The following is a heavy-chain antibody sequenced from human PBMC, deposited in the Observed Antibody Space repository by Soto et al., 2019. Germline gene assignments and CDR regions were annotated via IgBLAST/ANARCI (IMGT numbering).Heavy chain of an antibody. CDR3: VRRGITGTIEPDYYYYYMDV. J-gene: IGHJ6*03. CDR1: GFTFSSYA. V-gene: IGHV3-23*01. Sequence: GGSLRLSCAASGFTFSSYAMSWVRQAPGKGLEWVSAISGSGGSTYYADSVKGRFTISRDNSKNTLYLQMNSLRAEDTAVYYCVRRGITGTIEPDYYYYYMDVWGKGTTVTVSS. CDR2: ISGSGGST. D-gene: IGHD1-20*01.